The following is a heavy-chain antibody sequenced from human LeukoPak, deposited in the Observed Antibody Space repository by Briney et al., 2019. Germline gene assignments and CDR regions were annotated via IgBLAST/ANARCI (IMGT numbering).Heavy chain of an antibody. CDR3: ARGGRAVRGAMYHFDY. J-gene: IGHJ4*02. CDR2: INHSGST. Sequence: SETLSLTCAVYGGSFSGYYWSWIRQPPGKGLEWIGEINHSGSTNYNPSLKSRVTISVDTSKNQFSLKLSSVTAADTAVYYCARGGRAVRGAMYHFDYWGQGTLVTVSS. V-gene: IGHV4-34*01. D-gene: IGHD3-10*01. CDR1: GGSFSGYY.